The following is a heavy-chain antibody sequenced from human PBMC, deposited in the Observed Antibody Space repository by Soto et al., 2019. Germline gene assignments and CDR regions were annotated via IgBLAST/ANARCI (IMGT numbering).Heavy chain of an antibody. CDR1: ELSFNIYV. CDR3: AIDLSMKVVSPPGWFEP. V-gene: IGHV3-30*03. Sequence: PXGCLRLSGAACELSFNIYVMHWVRKAPDKGLEWVAVISFDGMIKYYAESVKGRFTISRDNFKNTVYLQMDSLRAEDTAMYYCAIDLSMKVVSPPGWFEPWGQGTLVTLSS. D-gene: IGHD3-22*01. J-gene: IGHJ5*02. CDR2: ISFDGMIK.